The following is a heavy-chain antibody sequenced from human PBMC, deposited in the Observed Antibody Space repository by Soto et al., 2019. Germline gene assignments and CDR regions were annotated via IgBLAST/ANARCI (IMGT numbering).Heavy chain of an antibody. Sequence: ASVKLFCKVSGYTTTEVSMHWVGQAPGKGLEWMGSFDPEDGETIYTQTFQGRLTLTGDTSTDTAHMELSRLRSEDTAVYYCTTSLELPLGTDVWGQGTTVTSP. V-gene: IGHV1-24*01. D-gene: IGHD1-7*01. CDR3: TTSLELPLGTDV. CDR1: GYTTTEVS. J-gene: IGHJ6*02. CDR2: FDPEDGET.